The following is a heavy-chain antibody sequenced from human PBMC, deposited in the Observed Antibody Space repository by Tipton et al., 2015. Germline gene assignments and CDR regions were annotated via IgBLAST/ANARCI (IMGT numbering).Heavy chain of an antibody. Sequence: TLSLTCTVSGDSISYTSYYWGWIRQPPGKGLEWIGSIYFSESTYYNPSLKSRVTISVDTSKNQFSLKLSSVTAADTAVYYCARLEVADPSGLHYWGQGTLVTVSS. D-gene: IGHD3-3*01. CDR3: ARLEVADPSGLHY. J-gene: IGHJ4*02. CDR2: IYFSEST. CDR1: GDSISYTSYY. V-gene: IGHV4-39*01.